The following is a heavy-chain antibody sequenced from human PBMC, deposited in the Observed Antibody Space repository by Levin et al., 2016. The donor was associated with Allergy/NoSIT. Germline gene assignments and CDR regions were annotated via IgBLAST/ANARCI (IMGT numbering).Heavy chain of an antibody. CDR3: ARTGVQLPFEH. Sequence: GGSLRLSCAGSGFDFGDYYMSWIRHTPGKGLEWVSFISGSGDIIYYADSVKGRFTVSRDNAKKSLFLQMNSLRVDDTAVFYCARTGVQLPFEHWGQGTLVTVSS. CDR2: ISGSGDII. V-gene: IGHV3-11*01. CDR1: GFDFGDYY. J-gene: IGHJ4*02. D-gene: IGHD2-8*01.